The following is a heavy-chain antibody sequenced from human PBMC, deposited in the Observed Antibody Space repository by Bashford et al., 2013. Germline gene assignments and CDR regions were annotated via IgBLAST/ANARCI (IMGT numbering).Heavy chain of an antibody. D-gene: IGHD6-19*01. CDR1: GFTFSSYA. Sequence: GSLRLSCAASGFTFSSYAMSWVRQAPGKGLEWVSTISGSGDSTYYADSVKGRFTISRDNSKNTLYLQMNSLRAEDTAVYYCAKHQQWLADTFDYWGQGTLVTVSS. CDR3: AKHQQWLADTFDY. V-gene: IGHV3-23*01. CDR2: ISGSGDST. J-gene: IGHJ4*02.